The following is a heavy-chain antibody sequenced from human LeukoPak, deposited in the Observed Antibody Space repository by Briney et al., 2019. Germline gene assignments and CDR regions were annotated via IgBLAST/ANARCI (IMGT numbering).Heavy chain of an antibody. V-gene: IGHV3-15*01. D-gene: IGHD4-17*01. Sequence: GGSLRLSCSASGFTFRNACMSWVRQAPGKGLEWVCRIKSKTDGGTTEYAAPVKGRFTISSDDSKSTLYLQMHSLKLEDTAVYYCGDLGDYRVGWGQGTLVTVSS. CDR1: GFTFRNAC. J-gene: IGHJ4*02. CDR3: GDLGDYRVG. CDR2: IKSKTDGGTT.